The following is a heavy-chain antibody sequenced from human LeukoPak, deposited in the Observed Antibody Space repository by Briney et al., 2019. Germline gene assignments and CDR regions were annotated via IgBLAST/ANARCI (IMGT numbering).Heavy chain of an antibody. Sequence: ASVMVSCMASGYTFTAYYLQWVRLAPGQGLEWMGWINPKSGGTEYPQRFQGRVTMTRDTSISTAYMELSRLRSDDTAVYYGARDHCSANSCYEDYYNGLDVWGQGSTVTVSS. CDR2: INPKSGGT. D-gene: IGHD2-2*01. V-gene: IGHV1-2*02. CDR3: ARDHCSANSCYEDYYNGLDV. CDR1: GYTFTAYY. J-gene: IGHJ6*02.